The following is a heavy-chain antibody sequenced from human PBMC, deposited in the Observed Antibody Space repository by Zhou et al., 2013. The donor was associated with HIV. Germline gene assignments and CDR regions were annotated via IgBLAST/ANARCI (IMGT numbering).Heavy chain of an antibody. CDR2: ISAYNGNT. CDR1: GYTLTDFG. J-gene: IGHJ6*02. D-gene: IGHD6-19*01. CDR3: ALYTHGWGRGAYRLYGMDV. Sequence: QVQLVQSGPEVKRPGASVKVSCKASGYTLTDFGISWVRQAPGQGLEWMGWISAYNGNTYYAQSLQGRVTMTTDTSTTTAYMELRSLTSDDTAVYFCALYTHGWGRGAYRLYGMDVWGQGTTVTVSS. V-gene: IGHV1-18*01.